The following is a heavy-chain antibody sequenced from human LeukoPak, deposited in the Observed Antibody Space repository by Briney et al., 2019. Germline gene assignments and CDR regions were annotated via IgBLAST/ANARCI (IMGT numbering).Heavy chain of an antibody. D-gene: IGHD5-18*01. V-gene: IGHV4-34*01. J-gene: IGHJ4*02. CDR3: ARGRTIQLWLSISFYFDY. Sequence: SETLSLTCAVYGGSFSGYYWSWIRQPPGKGLGWIGEINHSGSTNYNPSLKSRVTISVDTSKNQFSLKLSSVTAADTAVYYCARGRTIQLWLSISFYFDYWGQGTLVTVSS. CDR1: GGSFSGYY. CDR2: INHSGST.